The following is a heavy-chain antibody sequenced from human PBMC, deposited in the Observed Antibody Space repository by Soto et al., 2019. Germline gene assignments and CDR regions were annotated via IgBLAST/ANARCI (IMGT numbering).Heavy chain of an antibody. CDR3: AKGDSSSWYVGGDYYYYGMDV. J-gene: IGHJ6*02. CDR1: GFTFSSYA. D-gene: IGHD6-13*01. Sequence: PGGSLRLSCAASGFTFSSYAMSWVRQAPGKGLEWVSAISGSGGSTYYADSVKGRFTISRDNSKNTLYLQMNSLRAEDTAVYYCAKGDSSSWYVGGDYYYYGMDVWGQGTTVTVSS. CDR2: ISGSGGST. V-gene: IGHV3-23*01.